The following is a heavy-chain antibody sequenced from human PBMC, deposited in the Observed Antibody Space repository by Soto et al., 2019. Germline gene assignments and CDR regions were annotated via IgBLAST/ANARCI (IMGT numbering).Heavy chain of an antibody. CDR1: GFTFSSYW. V-gene: IGHV3-7*01. CDR3: ARGMGTMVRVTQALYYYMDV. CDR2: IKQDGSEK. Sequence: GGSLRLSCAASGFTFSSYWMSWVRQAPGKGLEWVANIKQDGSEKYYVDSVKGRFTISRDNAKNSLYLQMNSLRAEDTAVYYCARGMGTMVRVTQALYYYMDVWGKGTTVTVSS. D-gene: IGHD3-10*01. J-gene: IGHJ6*03.